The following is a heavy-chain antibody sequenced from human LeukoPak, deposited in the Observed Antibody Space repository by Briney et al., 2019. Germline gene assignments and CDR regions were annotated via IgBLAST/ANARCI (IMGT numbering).Heavy chain of an antibody. J-gene: IGHJ4*02. CDR3: ARLGYDSGGYYPFDY. D-gene: IGHD3-22*01. CDR2: INSDGSTT. V-gene: IGHV3-74*01. Sequence: PGGSLRLSCAASGFTFSNYWMQLVRQGSGKGLVWVSRINSDGSTTNYAGSVKGRFTISRDNAKNTLYLQMNSLRAEDTAVYYCARLGYDSGGYYPFDYWGQGTLVTVSS. CDR1: GFTFSNYW.